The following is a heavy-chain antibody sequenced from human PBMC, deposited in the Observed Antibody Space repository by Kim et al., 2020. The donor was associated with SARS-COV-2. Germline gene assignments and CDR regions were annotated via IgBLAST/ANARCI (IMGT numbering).Heavy chain of an antibody. CDR3: AREPQDIVVVPAASPEYFQH. V-gene: IGHV1-69*04. CDR1: GGTFSSYA. J-gene: IGHJ1*01. CDR2: IIPILGIA. Sequence: SVKVSCQASGGTFSSYAINWVRQAPGQGLEWMGRIIPILGIANYAQKFQGRVTITADKSTSTAYMELSSLRSEDTAMYYCAREPQDIVVVPAASPEYFQHWGQGTLVTVSS. D-gene: IGHD2-2*01.